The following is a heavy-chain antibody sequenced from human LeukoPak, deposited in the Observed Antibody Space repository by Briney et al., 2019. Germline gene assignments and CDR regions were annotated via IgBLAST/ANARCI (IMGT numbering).Heavy chain of an antibody. Sequence: ASVEVSCKASGYTFTSYAISWVRQAPGQGLEWMGWISAYNGNTDYAQKLQVRVTMTTDTPTSTAYMELRGLRSDDTAVYYCARVVVVGDNYFDYWGQGTLVTVSS. J-gene: IGHJ4*02. V-gene: IGHV1-18*01. D-gene: IGHD2-15*01. CDR3: ARVVVVGDNYFDY. CDR2: ISAYNGNT. CDR1: GYTFTSYA.